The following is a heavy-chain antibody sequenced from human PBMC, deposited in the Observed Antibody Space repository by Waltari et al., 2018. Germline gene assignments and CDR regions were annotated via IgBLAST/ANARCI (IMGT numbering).Heavy chain of an antibody. J-gene: IGHJ4*02. D-gene: IGHD2-2*01. V-gene: IGHV4-39*01. Sequence: QLQLQESGPGLVKPSETLSLTCTVSGGSISSSSYYWGWIRQPPGKGLGCIGSIYYSGSTYYNPSLKSRVTISVDTSKNQFSLKLSSVTAADTAVYYCARLDRVCSSTSCYYFDYWGQGTLVTVSS. CDR1: GGSISSSSYY. CDR2: IYYSGST. CDR3: ARLDRVCSSTSCYYFDY.